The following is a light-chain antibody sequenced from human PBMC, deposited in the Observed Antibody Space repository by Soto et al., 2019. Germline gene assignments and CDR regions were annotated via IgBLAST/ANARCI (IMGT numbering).Light chain of an antibody. CDR2: AAS. CDR1: QNIDNC. Sequence: DIQMIQSPSSLSASVGDRVTITCRASQNIDNCLSWYQQKPGKAPKLLIYAASSLHSGVPSRFSGSGSGTDFTLTISSLQREDLATYSCLQTYTAPATFGQGTRVEIK. J-gene: IGKJ1*01. V-gene: IGKV1-39*01. CDR3: LQTYTAPAT.